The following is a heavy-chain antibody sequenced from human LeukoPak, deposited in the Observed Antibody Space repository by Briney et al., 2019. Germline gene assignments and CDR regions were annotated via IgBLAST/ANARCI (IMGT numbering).Heavy chain of an antibody. Sequence: ASVKVSCKASGYTFTSYYIHWVRQAPGQGLEWMGWINPNSGGTNYAQKFQGRVTMTRDTSISTAYMELSRLRSDDTAVYYCARDPDYGGNSDWGQGTLVTVSS. CDR2: INPNSGGT. D-gene: IGHD4-23*01. CDR1: GYTFTSYY. CDR3: ARDPDYGGNSD. V-gene: IGHV1-2*02. J-gene: IGHJ4*02.